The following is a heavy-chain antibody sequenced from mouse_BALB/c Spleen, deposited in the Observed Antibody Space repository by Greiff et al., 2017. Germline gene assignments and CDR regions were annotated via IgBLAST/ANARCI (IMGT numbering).Heavy chain of an antibody. J-gene: IGHJ4*01. CDR2: ISSGGSYT. V-gene: IGHV5-6*01. CDR3: ARHFPYRYDSYYAMDD. D-gene: IGHD2-14*01. CDR1: GFTFSSYG. Sequence: DVQLVESGGDLVKPGGSLKLSCAASGFTFSSYGMSWVRQTPDKRLEWVATISSGGSYTYYPDSVKGRFTISRDNAKNTLYLQMSSLKSEDTAMYYCARHFPYRYDSYYAMDDWGQGTSVTVSS.